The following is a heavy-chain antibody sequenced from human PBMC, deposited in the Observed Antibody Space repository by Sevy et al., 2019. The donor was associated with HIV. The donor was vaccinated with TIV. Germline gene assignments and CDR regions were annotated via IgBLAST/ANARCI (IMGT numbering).Heavy chain of an antibody. CDR1: GYTFTGYY. J-gene: IGHJ6*03. Sequence: ASVKVSCKASGYTFTGYYMHWVRQAPGQGLEWMGWINPNSGGTNYAQKFQGRVTMTRDTSISTAYMELGRLGSDDTAGYYCARMDTAMVTGMDVWGKGTTVTVSS. D-gene: IGHD5-18*01. CDR2: INPNSGGT. CDR3: ARMDTAMVTGMDV. V-gene: IGHV1-2*02.